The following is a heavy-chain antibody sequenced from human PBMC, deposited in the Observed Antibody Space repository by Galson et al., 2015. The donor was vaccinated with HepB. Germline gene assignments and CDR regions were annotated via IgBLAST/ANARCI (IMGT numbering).Heavy chain of an antibody. J-gene: IGHJ4*02. CDR1: GFAFSTYA. V-gene: IGHV3-23*01. Sequence: SLRLSCAASGFAFSTYAMSWVRQAPGKGLEWVSAISANGGSTYYADSVKGRFTISRDNSKNTLYLQVNSLRDEDTALYYCAKRGSMVRGIYYFDYWGQGNLVTVSS. D-gene: IGHD3-10*01. CDR2: ISANGGST. CDR3: AKRGSMVRGIYYFDY.